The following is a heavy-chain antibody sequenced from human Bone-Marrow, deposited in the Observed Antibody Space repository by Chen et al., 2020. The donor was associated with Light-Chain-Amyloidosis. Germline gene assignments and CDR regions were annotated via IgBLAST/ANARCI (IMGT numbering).Heavy chain of an antibody. CDR1: GYTFTGYH. CDR2: INPNSDST. V-gene: IGHV1-2*02. CDR3: ARGLHCSNTNCYLEFYYNAMDV. Sequence: QVQLVQSGAEVKKPGASVKVSCEAYGYTFTGYHLHWVRQAPGQGLEWMGWINPNSDSTIYAQKFQGRVTMTRDTSISTVYMELSRLRSDDTAVYYCARGLHCSNTNCYLEFYYNAMDVWGQGTTVTVSS. J-gene: IGHJ6*02. D-gene: IGHD2-2*01.